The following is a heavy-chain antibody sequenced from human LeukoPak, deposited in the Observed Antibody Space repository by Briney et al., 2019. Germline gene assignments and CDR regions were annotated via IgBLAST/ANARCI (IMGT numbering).Heavy chain of an antibody. CDR3: ARDGRGWPYYYYGMDV. Sequence: GGSLRLSCAASGFTFSSYEMNWVRQAPGKGLEWVSYISSSGSTIYYADSVKGRFTISRDNAKNSLYLQMNSLRAEDTAVYYCARDGRGWPYYYYGMDVWGQGTTVTVSS. CDR2: ISSSGSTI. CDR1: GFTFSSYE. D-gene: IGHD6-19*01. V-gene: IGHV3-48*03. J-gene: IGHJ6*02.